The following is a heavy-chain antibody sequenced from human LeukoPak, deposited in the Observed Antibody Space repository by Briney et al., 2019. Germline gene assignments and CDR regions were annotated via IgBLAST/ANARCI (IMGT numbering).Heavy chain of an antibody. D-gene: IGHD6-13*01. V-gene: IGHV3-21*01. Sequence: GGSLRLSCAASGFTFSSYSMNWVRQAPGKGLEWVSSISSSSYIYYADSVKGRFTISRDNAKNSLYLQMNSLRAEDTAVYYCAREYPKLAAAGTYYYYYMGVWGKGTTVTVSS. CDR2: ISSSSYI. CDR3: AREYPKLAAAGTYYYYYMGV. J-gene: IGHJ6*03. CDR1: GFTFSSYS.